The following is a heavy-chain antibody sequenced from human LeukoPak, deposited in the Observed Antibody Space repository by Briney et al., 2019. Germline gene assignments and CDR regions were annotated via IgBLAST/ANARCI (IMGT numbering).Heavy chain of an antibody. J-gene: IGHJ4*02. CDR3: AKHSDIVATHFDY. D-gene: IGHD5-12*01. Sequence: GGSLRLSCAASGFTFTNYAMSWVRQAPGKGLEWVSSITGDGFSPYHADSVKGRFTISRDNSKNTLYLQMNSLRAEDTAVYYCAKHSDIVATHFDYWGLGTLVTVSS. CDR2: ITGDGFSP. V-gene: IGHV3-23*01. CDR1: GFTFTNYA.